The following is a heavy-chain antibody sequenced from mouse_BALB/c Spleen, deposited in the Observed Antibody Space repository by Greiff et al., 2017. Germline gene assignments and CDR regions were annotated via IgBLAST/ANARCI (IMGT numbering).Heavy chain of an antibody. CDR1: GYAFTNYL. V-gene: IGHV1-54*01. J-gene: IGHJ2*01. CDR3: ARDYYGSRDYFDY. D-gene: IGHD1-1*01. CDR2: INPGSGGT. Sequence: VQLQQSGAELVRPGTSVKVSCKASGYAFTNYLIEWVKQRPGQGLEWIGVINPGSGGTNYNEKFKGKATLTADKSSSTAYMQLSSLTSDDSAVYFCARDYYGSRDYFDYWGQGTTLTVSS.